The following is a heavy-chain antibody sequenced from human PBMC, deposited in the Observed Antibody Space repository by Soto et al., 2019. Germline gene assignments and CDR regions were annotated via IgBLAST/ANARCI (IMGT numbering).Heavy chain of an antibody. CDR3: ARDSPIGSTYSGYDAIDS. J-gene: IGHJ4*02. CDR1: GGTFSTST. D-gene: IGHD5-12*01. Sequence: SVKVSCKASGGTFSTSTFTWVRQAPGQGLEWMGRTIPILDVADYAQDFQGRVTITADKSTSTAYMELTSLTSKDTAVYYCARDSPIGSTYSGYDAIDSWGQGTLVTVS. CDR2: TIPILDVA. V-gene: IGHV1-69*04.